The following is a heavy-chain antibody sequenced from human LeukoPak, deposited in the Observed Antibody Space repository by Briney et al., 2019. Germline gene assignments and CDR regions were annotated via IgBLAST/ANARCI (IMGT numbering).Heavy chain of an antibody. Sequence: GGSLRLSCAVSGFTFSAASIHWVRQASGKGLEWVGRIRSKAHTFATAYAASVKGRFTISRDDSKNTLYLQMNSLRSEDTATYYCCDGMDVWGQGTTVAVSS. J-gene: IGHJ6*02. V-gene: IGHV3-73*01. CDR1: GFTFSAAS. CDR2: IRSKAHTFAT. CDR3: CDGMDV.